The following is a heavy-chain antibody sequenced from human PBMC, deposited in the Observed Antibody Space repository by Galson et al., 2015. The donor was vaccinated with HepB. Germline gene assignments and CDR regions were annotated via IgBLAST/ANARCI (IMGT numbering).Heavy chain of an antibody. CDR2: ISYDGSSK. CDR1: RSTFTTFA. CDR3: ATGGIVVVASAPIGGAFDI. J-gene: IGHJ3*02. D-gene: IGHD2-15*01. Sequence: SLRLSCAASRSTFTTFAMHWVRQAPGKGLEWVAVISYDGSSKYYADSVKGQFTISRDNSRNRLHLQMSSLRAEDTAVYYCATGGIVVVASAPIGGAFDIWGRGTMVTVSS. V-gene: IGHV3-30*04.